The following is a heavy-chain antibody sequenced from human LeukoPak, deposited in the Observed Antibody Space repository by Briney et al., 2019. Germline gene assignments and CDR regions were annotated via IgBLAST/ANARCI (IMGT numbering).Heavy chain of an antibody. V-gene: IGHV3-15*07. CDR2: IKSKTDGGTI. J-gene: IGHJ4*02. CDR1: GGSFSGYY. D-gene: IGHD6-13*01. Sequence: ETLSLTCAVYGGSFSGYYWSWVRQAPGKGLEWVGRIKSKTDGGTIDSAAPVKGRFTISRDDSKNTLYLQMNSLKIEDTAVYYCTTEGGTEYSSSWSDGGFDFWGQGTLVTVSS. CDR3: TTEGGTEYSSSWSDGGFDF.